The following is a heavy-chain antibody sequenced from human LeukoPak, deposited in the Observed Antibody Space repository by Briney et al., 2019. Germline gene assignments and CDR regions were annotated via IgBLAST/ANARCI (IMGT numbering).Heavy chain of an antibody. D-gene: IGHD1-26*01. CDR3: AKDSGGIVGATFDY. J-gene: IGHJ4*02. V-gene: IGHV3-23*01. CDR2: ISGSGGST. Sequence: PGGSLRLSCAASGFTFSSYAMSWVRQAPGKGLEWVSAISGSGGSTYYADSVKGRFTISRDNSKNTLYLQINSLRAEDTAVYYCAKDSGGIVGATFDYWGQGTLVTVSS. CDR1: GFTFSSYA.